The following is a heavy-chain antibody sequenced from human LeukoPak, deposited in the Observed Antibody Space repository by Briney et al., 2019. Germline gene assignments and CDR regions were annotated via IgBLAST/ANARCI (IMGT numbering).Heavy chain of an antibody. J-gene: IGHJ4*02. D-gene: IGHD6-13*01. CDR3: AREDIAAAGPTPSNFDY. CDR2: IYYSGST. CDR1: GGSISSYY. V-gene: IGHV4-59*12. Sequence: PSETLSLTCTVSGGSISSYYWSWIRQPPGKGLEWIRYIYYSGSTNYNPSLKSRVTISVDTSKNQFSLKLSSVTAADTAVYYCAREDIAAAGPTPSNFDYWGQGTLVTVSS.